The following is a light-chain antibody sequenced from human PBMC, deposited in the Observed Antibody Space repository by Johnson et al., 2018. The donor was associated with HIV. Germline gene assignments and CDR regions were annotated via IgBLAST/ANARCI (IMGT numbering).Light chain of an antibody. CDR3: GTWDSSLSAGRV. J-gene: IGLJ1*01. Sequence: QSVLTQPPSVSAAPGQKVTISCSGSSSNIGNNYVSWYQQLPGTAPKLLIYENNKRPSGIPDRFSGSESGTSATLGITGLQTGDEADYYCGTWDSSLSAGRVFGTGTKVPVL. V-gene: IGLV1-51*02. CDR2: ENN. CDR1: SSNIGNNY.